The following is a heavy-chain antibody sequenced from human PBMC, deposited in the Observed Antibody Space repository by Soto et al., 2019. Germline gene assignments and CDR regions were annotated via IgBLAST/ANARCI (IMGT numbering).Heavy chain of an antibody. D-gene: IGHD7-27*01. CDR1: KFSFSSYW. CDR2: INHDGSKT. V-gene: IGHV3-74*01. Sequence: GGSLRLSCAASKFSFSSYWMPWARQVPGKGPAWVSRINHDGSKTEYADSVKGRFTISRDNTNNTLYLQMNSLRVEDTAFFFCVKEPWGFRRPVYAYWGKGTPVTVSS. J-gene: IGHJ4*02. CDR3: VKEPWGFRRPVYAY.